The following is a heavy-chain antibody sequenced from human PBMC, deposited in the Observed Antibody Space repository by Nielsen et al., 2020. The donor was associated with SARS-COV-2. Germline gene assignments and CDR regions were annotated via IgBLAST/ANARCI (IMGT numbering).Heavy chain of an antibody. CDR1: GFTFSSYS. V-gene: IGHV3-48*01. Sequence: GESLKISCAASGFTFSSYSMNWVRQAPGKGLEWVSYISSSSSTIYYADSVKGRFTISRDNAKNSLYLQMNSLRAEDTAAYYCASTSSGYYYSNWFDPWGQGTLVTVSS. D-gene: IGHD3-22*01. CDR3: ASTSSGYYYSNWFDP. CDR2: ISSSSSTI. J-gene: IGHJ5*02.